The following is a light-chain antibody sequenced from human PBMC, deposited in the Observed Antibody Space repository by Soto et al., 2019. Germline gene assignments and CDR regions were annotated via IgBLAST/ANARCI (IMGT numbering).Light chain of an antibody. CDR3: QQYHNLPPWT. CDR1: QSVSSSY. V-gene: IGKV3-15*01. Sequence: EIVLTQSPGTLSLSPGERATLSRRASQSVSSSYLAWYQQKPGQAPRLLIYGASTRATGIPARFSGSGSGTEFTLTISSLQSEDFAVYHCQQYHNLPPWTFGQGTKVDIK. CDR2: GAS. J-gene: IGKJ1*01.